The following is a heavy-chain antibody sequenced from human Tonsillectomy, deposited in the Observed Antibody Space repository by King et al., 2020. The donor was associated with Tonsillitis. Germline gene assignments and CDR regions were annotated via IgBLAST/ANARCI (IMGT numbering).Heavy chain of an antibody. V-gene: IGHV3-9*01. CDR1: GFTFDDYA. J-gene: IGHJ4*02. Sequence: VQLVESGGGLVQPGRSLRLYCAASGFTFDDYAMHWVRQVPGKGLEWGSGISWNSGSIGYADSVKGRFTISRDNAKNSLFLQMNSLRAEDTALYYGAKTFESFLWTAFDYWGQGTLVTVSS. D-gene: IGHD3/OR15-3a*01. CDR2: ISWNSGSI. CDR3: AKTFESFLWTAFDY.